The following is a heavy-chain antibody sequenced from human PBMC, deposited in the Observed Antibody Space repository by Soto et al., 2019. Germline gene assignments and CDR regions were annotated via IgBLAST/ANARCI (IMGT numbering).Heavy chain of an antibody. Sequence: QVQLVESGGGVVQPGRSLRLSCAASGFTFSSYGMHWVRQAPGKGLEWVAGIWYDGSKKYYADSVKGRFTISRDNSKNTLYLQMSSLRAEDTAVYYCARDPGSSVWRRLEPYYFDYWGQGTLVTVSS. J-gene: IGHJ4*02. CDR2: IWYDGSKK. CDR1: GFTFSSYG. CDR3: ARDPGSSVWRRLEPYYFDY. D-gene: IGHD6-19*01. V-gene: IGHV3-33*01.